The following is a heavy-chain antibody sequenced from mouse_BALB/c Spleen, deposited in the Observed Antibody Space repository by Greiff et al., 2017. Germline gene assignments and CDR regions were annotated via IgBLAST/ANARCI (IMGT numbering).Heavy chain of an antibody. D-gene: IGHD2-1*01. CDR3: ARDQTGNYGNYAMDY. J-gene: IGHJ4*01. CDR2: ISDGGSYT. CDR1: GFTFSDYY. Sequence: EVQLVESGGGLVKPGGSLTLSCAASGFTFSDYYMYWVRQPPEKRLEWVATISDGGSYTYYPDSVKGRFTISRDNAKNNLYLQMSSLKSEDTAMYYCARDQTGNYGNYAMDYWGQGTSVTVSS. V-gene: IGHV5-4*02.